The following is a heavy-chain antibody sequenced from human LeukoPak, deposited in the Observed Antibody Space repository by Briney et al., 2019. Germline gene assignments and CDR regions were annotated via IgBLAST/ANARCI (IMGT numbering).Heavy chain of an antibody. D-gene: IGHD2-15*01. V-gene: IGHV4-34*01. Sequence: PSETLSLTCAVYGGSFSGYYWSWIRQPPGKGLEWIGEINHSGSTNYNPSLKSRVTISVDTSKNQFSLKLSSVTAADTAVYYCAREIGGGSCDWGQGTLVTVSS. CDR1: GGSFSGYY. J-gene: IGHJ4*02. CDR3: AREIGGGSCD. CDR2: INHSGST.